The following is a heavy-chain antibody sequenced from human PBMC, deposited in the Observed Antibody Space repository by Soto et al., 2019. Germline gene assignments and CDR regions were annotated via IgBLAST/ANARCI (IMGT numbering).Heavy chain of an antibody. CDR2: ISYDGSNK. D-gene: IGHD1-26*01. CDR1: GFTFSSYA. CDR3: ARGSIVGASTYAFDI. V-gene: IGHV3-30-3*01. Sequence: QVQLVESGGGVVQPGRSLRLSCAASGFTFSSYAMHWVRQAPGKGLEWVAVISYDGSNKYYADSVKGRFTISRDNSKNTLYLQMNSLRAEDTAVYYCARGSIVGASTYAFDIWGQGTMVTVSS. J-gene: IGHJ3*02.